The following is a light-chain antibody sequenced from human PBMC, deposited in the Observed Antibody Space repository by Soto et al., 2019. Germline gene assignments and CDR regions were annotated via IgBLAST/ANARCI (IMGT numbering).Light chain of an antibody. V-gene: IGLV1-40*01. Sequence: QSVLTQPPSVSGAPGQRVTISCTGSSSNIGAGYDVHWYQRLPGTAPKLLIYVNNDRPSGVPDRFSGSKSATSASLAIAGLQAEDEADYYCQSYDSSLSGPVFGGGTKLTVL. J-gene: IGLJ2*01. CDR2: VNN. CDR3: QSYDSSLSGPV. CDR1: SSNIGAGYD.